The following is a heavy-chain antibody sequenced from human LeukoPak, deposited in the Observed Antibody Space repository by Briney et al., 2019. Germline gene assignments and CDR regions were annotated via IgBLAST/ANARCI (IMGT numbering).Heavy chain of an antibody. CDR2: ISSSGSTI. J-gene: IGHJ5*02. CDR3: ARDLGQYYDTSDNWFDP. Sequence: GGSLRLSCAASGFTFSSYEMNWVRQAPGKGLEWVSYISSSGSTIYYADSVKGRFTISRDNARNSLYLQMNSLRAEDTAVYYCARDLGQYYDTSDNWFDPWGQGTLVTVSS. V-gene: IGHV3-48*03. CDR1: GFTFSSYE. D-gene: IGHD3-22*01.